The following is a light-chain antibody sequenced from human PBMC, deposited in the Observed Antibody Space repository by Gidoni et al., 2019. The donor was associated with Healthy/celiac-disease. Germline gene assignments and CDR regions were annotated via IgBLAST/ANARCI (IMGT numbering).Light chain of an antibody. CDR1: SSDVGGYNY. CDR3: SSYTSSSTEVV. CDR2: EVS. V-gene: IGLV2-14*01. J-gene: IGLJ2*01. Sequence: QSALTQPASVSVSLGQSITISCTGTSSDVGGYNYVSWYQQHPGKAPKLMIYEVSNRPSGVSNRFSGSKSGNTASLTISGLQAEDEADYYCSSYTSSSTEVVFGGGTKLTVL.